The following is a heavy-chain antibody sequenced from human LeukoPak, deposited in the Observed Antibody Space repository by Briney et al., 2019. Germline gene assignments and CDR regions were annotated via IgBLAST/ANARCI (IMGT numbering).Heavy chain of an antibody. J-gene: IGHJ6*02. CDR2: ISANSANI. D-gene: IGHD2-2*01. V-gene: IGHV3-9*01. Sequence: GGSLRLSCAASGFTFDEYAMHWVRQAPGRGLEWVSGISANSANIGYADSVKGRFTLSRDNAKNSLYLQMNSLRTEDTALYYCARDFCTGCNYYFYGMDVWGRGTTVTVSS. CDR1: GFTFDEYA. CDR3: ARDFCTGCNYYFYGMDV.